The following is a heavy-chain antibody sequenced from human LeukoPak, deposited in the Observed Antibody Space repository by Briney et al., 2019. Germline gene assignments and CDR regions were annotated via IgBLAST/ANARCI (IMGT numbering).Heavy chain of an antibody. CDR3: ARRGVYGSGSYFGY. CDR2: IFDSGRT. J-gene: IGHJ4*02. CDR1: GASISSGSYY. Sequence: SETLPLACTLSGASISSGSYYWGWLRQTPGKGLEWIGNIFDSGRTHNKPSLKSRVTISVDTSKNQFSLKLNSVTAADTAVYYCARRGVYGSGSYFGYWGQGTLVSVSS. D-gene: IGHD3-10*01. V-gene: IGHV4-39*01.